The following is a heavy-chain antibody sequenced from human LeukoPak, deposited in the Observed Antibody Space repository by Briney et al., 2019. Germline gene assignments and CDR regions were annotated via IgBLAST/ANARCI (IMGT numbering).Heavy chain of an antibody. CDR3: WHPLIQGAVS. J-gene: IGHJ5*02. D-gene: IGHD3-10*01. V-gene: IGHV3-7*01. CDR2: IRPDGSSG. CDR1: GFTFSETW. Sequence: GSLRLSCAASGFTFSETWLSWVRQAPGKGLEWVANIRPDGSSGAYVDSVKGRFAISRDNAKSSLSLQMNTLRVEDTAVYYCWHPLIQGAVSWGQGTLVTVSS.